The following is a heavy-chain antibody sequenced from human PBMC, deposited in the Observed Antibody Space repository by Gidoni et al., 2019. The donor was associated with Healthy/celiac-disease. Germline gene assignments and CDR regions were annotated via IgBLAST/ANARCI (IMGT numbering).Heavy chain of an antibody. CDR2: IYHSGST. CDR3: ARVYSSGWYGYFDY. CDR1: GCSISSSNW. V-gene: IGHV4-4*02. Sequence: QVQLHESGPGLVKPSGPLSLTCAVSGCSISSSNWWRWVRQPPGKGLAWIGEIYHSGSTNYNPSRKSRVTISVDKSKNQFSLKLSSVTAADTAVYYCARVYSSGWYGYFDYWGQGTLVTVSS. D-gene: IGHD6-19*01. J-gene: IGHJ4*02.